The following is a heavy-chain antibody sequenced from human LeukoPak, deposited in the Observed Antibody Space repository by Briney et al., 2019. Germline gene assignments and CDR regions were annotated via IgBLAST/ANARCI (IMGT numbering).Heavy chain of an antibody. J-gene: IGHJ6*03. Sequence: GGSLRLSCAASGFTFSSYEMNWVRQAPGKGLEWVSYISSSGSTIYYADSVKGRFTISRDNAKNSLYLQMNSLRAEDTALYYCAKDNGSGSGYYYYYMDVWGKGTTVTISS. V-gene: IGHV3-48*03. D-gene: IGHD3-10*01. CDR3: AKDNGSGSGYYYYYMDV. CDR2: ISSSGSTI. CDR1: GFTFSSYE.